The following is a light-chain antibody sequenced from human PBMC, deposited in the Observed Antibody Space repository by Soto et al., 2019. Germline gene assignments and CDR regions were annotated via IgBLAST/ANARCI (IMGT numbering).Light chain of an antibody. CDR2: DVS. J-gene: IGLJ1*01. CDR1: SSDVGGYNY. CDR3: SSFTSRFTFV. V-gene: IGLV2-11*01. Sequence: QSVLTQPRSVSGSPGQSVTISCTGASSDVGGYNYVSWYQQHPGKAPKLMIYDVSKRPSGVPDRFSGSKSGNTASLTISGLQTEEEADYYCSSFTSRFTFVCGTGTKVAVL.